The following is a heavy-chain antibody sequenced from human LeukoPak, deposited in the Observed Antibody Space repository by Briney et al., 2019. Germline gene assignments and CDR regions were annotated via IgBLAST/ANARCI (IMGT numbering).Heavy chain of an antibody. V-gene: IGHV3-7*01. CDR1: GFIFGHYC. CDR2: IKEDGTMK. J-gene: IGHJ4*02. Sequence: PGGSLRLSCAASGFIFGHYCMSWVRQAPGKGLEWVANIKEDGTMKFYADSVKGRFTISRDNVKKSLLLQMNSLRAEDMAVYYCARRRVAKDLWGQGTLVTVSS. CDR3: ARRRVAKDL. D-gene: IGHD2-21*01.